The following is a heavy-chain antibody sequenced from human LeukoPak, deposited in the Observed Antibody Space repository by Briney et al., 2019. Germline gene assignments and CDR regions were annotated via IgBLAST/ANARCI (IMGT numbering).Heavy chain of an antibody. Sequence: GGSLRLSCVASGFTFSSYEMIWVRQAPGKGLEWVSYISSSGSIMYYADSVKGRFTISRDNAKNSLYLQMNSLRAEDTAVYYCAELGITMIGGVWGKGTTVTISS. V-gene: IGHV3-48*03. CDR1: GFTFSSYE. CDR3: AELGITMIGGV. D-gene: IGHD3-10*02. CDR2: ISSSGSIM. J-gene: IGHJ6*04.